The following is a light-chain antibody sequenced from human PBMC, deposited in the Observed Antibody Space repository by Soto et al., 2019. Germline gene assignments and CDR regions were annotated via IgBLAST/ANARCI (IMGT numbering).Light chain of an antibody. CDR3: QQYNNWPPGVT. V-gene: IGKV3-15*01. J-gene: IGKJ3*01. Sequence: EIVMTQSPATLSVSPGERATLSCRASQSVSSNLDWYQQKPGQAPRLLIYGASTRATGIPARFSGSGSGTEFTLTISGLQSEDFAVYYCQQYNNWPPGVTFGPGTKVDIK. CDR1: QSVSSN. CDR2: GAS.